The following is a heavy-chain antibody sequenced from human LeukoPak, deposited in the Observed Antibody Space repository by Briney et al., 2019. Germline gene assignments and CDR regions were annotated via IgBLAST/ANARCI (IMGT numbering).Heavy chain of an antibody. Sequence: SETLSLTCTVSGASLTNPTYYQWSWIRQPPGKGLELIGSLYSTESPKFNPSLASRVTMSLDTSKSQFFLKLSSVTAEDSAMYYCARFRGGGWFYFDSWGQGTLVTVSS. CDR3: ARFRGGGWFYFDS. CDR2: LYSTESP. V-gene: IGHV4-61*01. D-gene: IGHD6-19*01. J-gene: IGHJ4*02. CDR1: GASLTNPTYY.